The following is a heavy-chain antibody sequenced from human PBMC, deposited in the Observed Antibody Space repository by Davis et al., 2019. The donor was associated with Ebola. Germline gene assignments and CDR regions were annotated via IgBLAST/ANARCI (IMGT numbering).Heavy chain of an antibody. CDR3: ARVGSLHTAEFDP. J-gene: IGHJ5*02. Sequence: SETLSLTCAVSGGSITRTNWWSWVRQPPGKALEWIGSIYYSGSTYYNPSLKSRVTISVDTSKNQFSLKLSSVTAADTAVYYCARVGSLHTAEFDPWGQGTLVTVSS. D-gene: IGHD3-10*01. CDR1: GGSITRTNW. CDR2: IYYSGST. V-gene: IGHV4-39*01.